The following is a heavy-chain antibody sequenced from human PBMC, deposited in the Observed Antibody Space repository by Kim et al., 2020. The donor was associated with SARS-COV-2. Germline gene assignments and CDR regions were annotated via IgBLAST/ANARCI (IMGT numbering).Heavy chain of an antibody. V-gene: IGHV3-30*04. J-gene: IGHJ4*02. CDR1: GFTFSSYA. Sequence: GGSLRRSCAASGFTFSSYAMHWVRQAPGKGLEWVAVISYDGSNKYYVDSVKGRFTISRDNSKNTLYLQMNSLRAEDTAVYYCARAPVRYGDYFDYWGQGTLVTVSS. D-gene: IGHD4-17*01. CDR2: ISYDGSNK. CDR3: ARAPVRYGDYFDY.